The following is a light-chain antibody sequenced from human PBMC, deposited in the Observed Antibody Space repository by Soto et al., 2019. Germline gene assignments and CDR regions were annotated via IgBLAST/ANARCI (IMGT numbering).Light chain of an antibody. J-gene: IGLJ2*01. Sequence: QAVVTQEPSFSVSPGGTVTLTCGLSSGPVSTGHYPSWYQQTPGQAPRTLIYSTNTRSSGVPDRFSGSILGNKAALTITGAEADDESDYYCVLDMGRVVFGGGTKLTVL. CDR3: VLDMGRVV. V-gene: IGLV8-61*01. CDR2: STN. CDR1: SGPVSTGHY.